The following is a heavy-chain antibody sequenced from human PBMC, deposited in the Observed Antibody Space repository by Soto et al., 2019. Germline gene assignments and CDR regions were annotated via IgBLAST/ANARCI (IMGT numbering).Heavy chain of an antibody. CDR2: ISYDGSNT. CDR1: GFTFSSYV. Sequence: QVQLVESGGGVVQPGRSLRLSCAASGFTFSSYVMHWVRQAPGKGLEWVAKISYDGSNTYYADSVKGRFTISRDNSKNTXXLQMNSLRAEDTALYYCAKDWGRYCSGGSCHLFDSWGQGTLVTVSS. CDR3: AKDWGRYCSGGSCHLFDS. D-gene: IGHD2-15*01. V-gene: IGHV3-30*18. J-gene: IGHJ4*02.